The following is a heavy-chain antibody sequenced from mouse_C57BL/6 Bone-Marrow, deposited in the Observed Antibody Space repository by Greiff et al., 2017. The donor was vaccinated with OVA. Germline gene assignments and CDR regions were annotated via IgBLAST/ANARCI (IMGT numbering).Heavy chain of an antibody. CDR2: INPSSGYT. V-gene: IGHV1-7*01. D-gene: IGHD4-1*01. CDR3: AIWVWFAY. Sequence: QVQLKESGAELAKPGASVKLSCKASGYTFTSYWLHWVKQRPGQGLEWIGYINPSSGYTKYNQKFKDKATLTADKSSSPAYMLLSSLTYEDSAGYYCAIWVWFAYWGQGTLVTVSA. CDR1: GYTFTSYW. J-gene: IGHJ3*01.